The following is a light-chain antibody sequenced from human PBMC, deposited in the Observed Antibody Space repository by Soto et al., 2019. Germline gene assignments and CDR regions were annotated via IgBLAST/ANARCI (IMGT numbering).Light chain of an antibody. CDR2: GNT. J-gene: IGLJ3*02. Sequence: QPVLTQPPSVSGAPGQRVTISCTGSSSNIGTGYDVHWYQQLPGTAPKLLIYGNTNRPSGVPDRFSGSKSGTSASLTITGLQAEDEADDYCQSWDSSLSGVVFGGGTKVTVL. CDR1: SSNIGTGYD. CDR3: QSWDSSLSGVV. V-gene: IGLV1-40*01.